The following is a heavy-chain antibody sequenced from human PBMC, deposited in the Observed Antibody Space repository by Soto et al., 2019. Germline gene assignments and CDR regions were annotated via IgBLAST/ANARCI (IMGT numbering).Heavy chain of an antibody. V-gene: IGHV4-34*01. J-gene: IGHJ4*02. CDR1: GGSFSGYY. Sequence: SETLSLTCAVYGGSFSGYYWSWIRQPPGKGLEWIGEINHSGSTNYNPSLKSRVTISVDTSKNQFSLKLSSVTAADTAVYYCARRRPNSSSWLYDYWGQGTLVTVSS. CDR2: INHSGST. D-gene: IGHD6-13*01. CDR3: ARRRPNSSSWLYDY.